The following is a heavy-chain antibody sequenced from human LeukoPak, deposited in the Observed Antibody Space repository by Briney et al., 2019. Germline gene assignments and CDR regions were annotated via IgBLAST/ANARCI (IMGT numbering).Heavy chain of an antibody. CDR1: GFTFSTYA. J-gene: IGHJ4*02. D-gene: IGHD3-22*01. Sequence: GGSLRLSCAASGFTFSTYAMSWVHQAPGKGLEWVSAISGSGGNTFYADSVKGRFTISRDNSKNTLYLQMNSLRAADTAVYYCARAPYYFDSSGYYVYYFDYWGQGTLATASS. CDR2: ISGSGGNT. CDR3: ARAPYYFDSSGYYVYYFDY. V-gene: IGHV3-23*01.